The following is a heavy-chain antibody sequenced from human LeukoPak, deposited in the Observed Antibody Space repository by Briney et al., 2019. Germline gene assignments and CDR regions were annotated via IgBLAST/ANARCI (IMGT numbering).Heavy chain of an antibody. Sequence: SVKVSCKASGGTFSSYTISWVRQAPGQGLEWLGRIIPILGIANYAQKFQGRVTITADKSTSTASMELSSLRSEDTAVYYCATSSTTYYNFWSGYRDPFDYWGQGTLVTVPS. CDR1: GGTFSSYT. J-gene: IGHJ4*02. V-gene: IGHV1-69*02. CDR2: IIPILGIA. CDR3: ATSSTTYYNFWSGYRDPFDY. D-gene: IGHD3-3*01.